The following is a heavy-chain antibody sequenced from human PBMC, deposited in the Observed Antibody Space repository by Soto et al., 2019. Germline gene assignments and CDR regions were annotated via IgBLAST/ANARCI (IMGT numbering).Heavy chain of an antibody. V-gene: IGHV3-30*04. J-gene: IGHJ3*02. Sequence: GGSLRLSCAASGFTFSSYAMHWVRQAPGKGLEWVEVISYDGSNKYYADSVKGRFTISRDNSKNTLYLQMNSLRAEDTAVYYCARGALPYIAAAVAFDICGQGTMVTV. CDR2: ISYDGSNK. D-gene: IGHD6-13*01. CDR1: GFTFSSYA. CDR3: ARGALPYIAAAVAFDI.